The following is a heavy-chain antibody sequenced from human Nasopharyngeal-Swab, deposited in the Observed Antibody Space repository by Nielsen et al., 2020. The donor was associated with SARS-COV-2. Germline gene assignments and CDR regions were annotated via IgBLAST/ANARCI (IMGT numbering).Heavy chain of an antibody. CDR2: IKQDGSEK. J-gene: IGHJ4*02. CDR1: GFTFSSYW. Sequence: GESLKISCAASGFTFSSYWMSWVRQAPGKGLEWVANIKQDGSEKYYVDSVKGRFTISSDNAKNSLYLQMNSLRAEDTAVYYCARNEAGSGSYWGFDYWGQGTLVTVSS. V-gene: IGHV3-7*01. D-gene: IGHD3-10*01. CDR3: ARNEAGSGSYWGFDY.